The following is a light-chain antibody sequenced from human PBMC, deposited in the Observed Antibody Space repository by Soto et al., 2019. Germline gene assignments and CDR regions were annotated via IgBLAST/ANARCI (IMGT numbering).Light chain of an antibody. CDR2: LGS. J-gene: IGKJ2*01. CDR3: MQALQTPYT. V-gene: IGKV2-28*01. Sequence: DIVMTQSPLSLPVTPGEPASISCRSSQGLLHSNGYNYLDWYLQKPGQSPQLLIYLGSNRASGVPDRFSGSVSDTDFTLKIKRVEAEDVGVYYCMQALQTPYTFGQGTKLEIK. CDR1: QGLLHSNGYNY.